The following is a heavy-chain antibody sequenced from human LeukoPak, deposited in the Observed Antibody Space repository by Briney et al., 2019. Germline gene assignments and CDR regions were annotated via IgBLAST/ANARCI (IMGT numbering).Heavy chain of an antibody. CDR3: ARRRLGGGAFVGY. Sequence: KPSETLSLTCAVYGGSFSGYYWSWIRQPPGKGLEWIGEINHSGSTNYNPSLKSRVTISVDTSKNQFSLKLSSVTAADTAVYYCARRRLGGGAFVGYWGQGTLVTVSS. D-gene: IGHD2-21*01. V-gene: IGHV4-34*01. J-gene: IGHJ4*02. CDR2: INHSGST. CDR1: GGSFSGYY.